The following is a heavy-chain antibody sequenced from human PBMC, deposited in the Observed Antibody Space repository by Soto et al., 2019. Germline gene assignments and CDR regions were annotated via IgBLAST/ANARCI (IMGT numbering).Heavy chain of an antibody. Sequence: QVQLVESGGGLVKPGGSLRLSCVASGFTFSDYYMSWIRQAPGKGLEWVSYISSSSSYTNYADSVKGRFTISRDNAKNSLYLQMNSLRAEDTAVYYCAREHLRYSGYDYVDYWGRGTLVTVSS. CDR3: AREHLRYSGYDYVDY. CDR1: GFTFSDYY. D-gene: IGHD5-12*01. J-gene: IGHJ4*02. CDR2: ISSSSSYT. V-gene: IGHV3-11*05.